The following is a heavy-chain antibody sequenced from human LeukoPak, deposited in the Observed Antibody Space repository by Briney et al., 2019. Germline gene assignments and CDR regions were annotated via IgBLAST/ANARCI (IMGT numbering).Heavy chain of an antibody. CDR3: AREVRGVNGWFGP. CDR1: GGSISSYY. J-gene: IGHJ5*02. Sequence: PSETLSLTCTVSGGSISSYYWSWIRQPPGKGLEWIGYIYYSGSTNYNPSLKSRVTISVDTSKNQFSLKLSSVTAADTAVYYCAREVRGVNGWFGPWGQGTLVTVSS. D-gene: IGHD3-10*01. CDR2: IYYSGST. V-gene: IGHV4-59*01.